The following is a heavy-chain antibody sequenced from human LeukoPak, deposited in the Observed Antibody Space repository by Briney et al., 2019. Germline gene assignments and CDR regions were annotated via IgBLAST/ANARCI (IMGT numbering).Heavy chain of an antibody. Sequence: GGSLRLSCAASGFTFSSYAMHWVRQAPGKGLEWVAVISYDGSNKYYADSVKGRFTISRDNSKNTLYLQMNSLRAEDTAVYYCAKGHCGSTSCYADYWGQGTLVTVSS. V-gene: IGHV3-30*07. CDR3: AKGHCGSTSCYADY. D-gene: IGHD2-2*01. CDR1: GFTFSSYA. CDR2: ISYDGSNK. J-gene: IGHJ4*02.